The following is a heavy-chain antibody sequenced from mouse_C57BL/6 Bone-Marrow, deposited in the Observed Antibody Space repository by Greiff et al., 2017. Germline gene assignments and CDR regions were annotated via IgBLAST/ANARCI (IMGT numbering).Heavy chain of an antibody. J-gene: IGHJ1*03. CDR2: IDPENGDT. V-gene: IGHV14-4*01. Sequence: VQLQQSGAELVRPGASVKLSCTASGFNIKDDYMHWVKQRPEQGLEWIGWIDPENGDTEYASKFQGKATITADTSSNTAYLQLSSLTSEDTAVYYCTYYYGSRSWYFDVWGTGTTVTVSS. CDR3: TYYYGSRSWYFDV. D-gene: IGHD1-1*01. CDR1: GFNIKDDY.